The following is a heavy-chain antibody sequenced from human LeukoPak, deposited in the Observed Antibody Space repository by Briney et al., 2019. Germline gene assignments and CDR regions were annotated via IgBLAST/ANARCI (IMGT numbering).Heavy chain of an antibody. CDR2: IYTSGSN. V-gene: IGHV4-4*07. Sequence: PSETLSLTCTVSGGSISSYYWSWIRQPAGKGLEWIGRIYTSGSNNYNPSLKSRVTMSVDTSKNQFSLKLSSVTAADTAVYYCAFNPMTTVTSYYFDYWGQGTLVTVSS. CDR3: AFNPMTTVTSYYFDY. CDR1: GGSISSYY. D-gene: IGHD4-17*01. J-gene: IGHJ4*02.